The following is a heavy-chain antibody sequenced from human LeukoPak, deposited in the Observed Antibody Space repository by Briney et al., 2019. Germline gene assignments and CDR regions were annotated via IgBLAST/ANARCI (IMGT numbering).Heavy chain of an antibody. J-gene: IGHJ6*02. CDR2: IYYNGNT. CDR3: ARGRSNYYGMDV. CDR1: DGSINSYY. V-gene: IGHV4-59*01. Sequence: PSETLSLTCTVSDGSINSYYWNWIRRPPGKGLEWIGYIYYNGNTNYSPSLKSRVTMSVDTSKNLFSLKVSSVTAADTAVYYCARGRSNYYGMDVWGQGTTVTVSS. D-gene: IGHD1-26*01.